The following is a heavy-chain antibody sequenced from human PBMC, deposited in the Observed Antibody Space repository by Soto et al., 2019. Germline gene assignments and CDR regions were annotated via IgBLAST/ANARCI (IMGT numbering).Heavy chain of an antibody. CDR2: IYSSGSA. CDR1: RASIYTYS. D-gene: IGHD1-26*01. Sequence: PSDTLSLTCTVSRASIYTYSLTWIRQPAGKGLQWIGHIYSSGSANYSPSLKSRVSMSVDSSKNQISLKLSSVTAADTAVYYCATIVGANDYWGQGTRVTVSS. V-gene: IGHV4-4*07. CDR3: ATIVGANDY. J-gene: IGHJ4*02.